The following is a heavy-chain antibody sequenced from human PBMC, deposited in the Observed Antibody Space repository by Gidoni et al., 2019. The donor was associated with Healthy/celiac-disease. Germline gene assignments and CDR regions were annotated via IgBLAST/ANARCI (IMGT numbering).Heavy chain of an antibody. Sequence: EVQLVESGGGLVQPGRSPRLSCTASGFNFGAYALSWVRQAPGKGLEWVGFIRSKAYGRTTEYAASVKGRFTISRDDSKSIAYLQMNSLKTEDTAVYYCTREDTIFGVHYGMDVWGQGTTVTVSS. V-gene: IGHV3-49*04. CDR2: IRSKAYGRTT. CDR3: TREDTIFGVHYGMDV. D-gene: IGHD3-3*01. J-gene: IGHJ6*02. CDR1: GFNFGAYA.